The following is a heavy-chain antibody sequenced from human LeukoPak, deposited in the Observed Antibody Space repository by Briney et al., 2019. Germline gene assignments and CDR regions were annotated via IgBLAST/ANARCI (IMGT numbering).Heavy chain of an antibody. J-gene: IGHJ6*03. Sequence: PGGSLTLSCAATAFSLSTNYMSWVRQAPGKGLEWVSVIYTVGATHYADSVKGRCSISRDPSTNTVYLQLNSLRAEDTATYYCAGYGGSYPYYMDVGGKGTTVT. CDR3: AGYGGSYPYYMDV. CDR2: IYTVGAT. D-gene: IGHD1-26*01. CDR1: AFSLSTNY. V-gene: IGHV3-66*01.